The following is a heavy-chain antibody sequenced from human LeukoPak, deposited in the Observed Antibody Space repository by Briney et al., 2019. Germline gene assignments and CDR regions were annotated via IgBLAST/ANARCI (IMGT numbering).Heavy chain of an antibody. Sequence: GGSVRLSCAVPGFAVSSSHMSWVRQAPGKGLEWVSIIYNGETYYADSVKGRFTISRDNSKNTLYLQMNSLRAEDTAVYYCARDRTVYDDDEGDYWGQGTLVTVSS. CDR2: IYNGET. D-gene: IGHD2-8*01. CDR1: GFAVSSSH. V-gene: IGHV3-66*01. CDR3: ARDRTVYDDDEGDY. J-gene: IGHJ4*02.